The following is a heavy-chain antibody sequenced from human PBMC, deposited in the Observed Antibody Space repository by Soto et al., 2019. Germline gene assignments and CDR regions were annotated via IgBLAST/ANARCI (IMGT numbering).Heavy chain of an antibody. V-gene: IGHV3-11*03. D-gene: IGHD1-26*01. J-gene: IGHJ4*02. Sequence: GGTLRLSCAGSGLTFGDSYMSWIRQAPGKGLEWLSYISPGSRYPAYADSVKGRFTISRDNSKNTLYLQMNSLSAGDTAIYYCTTWGSSYVFDCWGQGTLLTVSS. CDR1: GLTFGDSY. CDR2: ISPGSRYP. CDR3: TTWGSSYVFDC.